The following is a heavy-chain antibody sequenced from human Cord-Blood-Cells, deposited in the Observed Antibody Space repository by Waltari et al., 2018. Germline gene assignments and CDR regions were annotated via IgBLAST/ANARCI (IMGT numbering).Heavy chain of an antibody. D-gene: IGHD1-26*01. CDR2: INHSGST. CDR3: ARGPFAGATKFFDY. J-gene: IGHJ4*02. CDR1: GGSFSGFY. Sequence: QVPLQQWGAGRLTPSEPLSLTCAVSGGSFSGFYWSGLRQPPGKGLEWIGEINHSGSTNYNPSRKSRVTISVDTSKNQFSLKLSSVTAADTAVYYCARGPFAGATKFFDYWGQGTLVTVAS. V-gene: IGHV4-34*01.